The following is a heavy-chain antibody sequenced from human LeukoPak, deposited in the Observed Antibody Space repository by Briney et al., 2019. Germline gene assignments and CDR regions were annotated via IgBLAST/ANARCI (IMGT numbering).Heavy chain of an antibody. Sequence: SETLSLTCAVYGGSFSGYYWSWIRQPPGKGLEWIGEINHSGSTNYNPSLKSRVTISVDTSKNQFSLKLSSVTAADTAVYCCARGHRYCSSTSCLLGRDYWGQGTLVTVSS. J-gene: IGHJ4*02. CDR2: INHSGST. V-gene: IGHV4-34*01. CDR1: GGSFSGYY. D-gene: IGHD2-2*01. CDR3: ARGHRYCSSTSCLLGRDY.